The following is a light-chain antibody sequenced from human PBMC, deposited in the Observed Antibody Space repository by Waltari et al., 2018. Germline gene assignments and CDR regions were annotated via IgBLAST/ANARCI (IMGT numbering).Light chain of an antibody. J-gene: IGLJ3*02. CDR3: SMYMGSGVWV. CDR2: KGI. CDR1: FGSVSLTPY. Sequence: QTVVTQQLWLAVCPGGRVTLTCPLSFGSVSLTPYPTWYQQTPGQPPRTLVYKGISRSSGVPDRFSGSILGNTAALTITGAQVDDESDYYCSMYMGSGVWVFGGGTKLTVL. V-gene: IGLV8-61*01.